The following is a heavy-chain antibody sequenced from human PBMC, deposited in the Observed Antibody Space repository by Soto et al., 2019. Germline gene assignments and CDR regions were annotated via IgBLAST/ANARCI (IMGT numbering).Heavy chain of an antibody. CDR3: ARSGGPTPDY. J-gene: IGHJ4*02. CDR1: GFTFSSYS. V-gene: IGHV3-48*01. Sequence: GGSLRLSCAASGFTFSSYSMHWVRQAPGEGLEWVSYITSSGSTIYYADSVKGRFTISRDNAKNSLYLQMNSLRADDTAVYYSARSGGPTPDYWGQGTLVTVSS. CDR2: ITSSGSTI. D-gene: IGHD1-26*01.